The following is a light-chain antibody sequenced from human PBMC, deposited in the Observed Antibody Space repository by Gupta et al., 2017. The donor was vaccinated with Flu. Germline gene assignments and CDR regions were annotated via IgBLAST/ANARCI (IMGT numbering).Light chain of an antibody. CDR2: KAS. Sequence: SPSTLSASLGDRVTITCRASQSISDWLAWYQQKPGKAPKLLIYKASNLESGVPSRFSGSGSGTEFTLTINSLQPDDFATYYCQQYNYWWTFGQGTKVEIK. CDR1: QSISDW. J-gene: IGKJ1*01. V-gene: IGKV1-5*03. CDR3: QQYNYWWT.